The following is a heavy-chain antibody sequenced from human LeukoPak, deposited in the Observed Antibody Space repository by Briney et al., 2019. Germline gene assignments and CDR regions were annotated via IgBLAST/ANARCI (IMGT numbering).Heavy chain of an antibody. CDR2: INWNGGST. D-gene: IGHD3-22*01. Sequence: PGGSLRLSCAASGFTFDDHGMSWVRQTPGKGLEWVSGINWNGGSTAHADSVKGRFTISRDNDKNSLYLQMNSLRAEDTALYHCARGAYYDSSASPLDYWGQGTLVTVSS. CDR1: GFTFDDHG. V-gene: IGHV3-20*01. J-gene: IGHJ4*02. CDR3: ARGAYYDSSASPLDY.